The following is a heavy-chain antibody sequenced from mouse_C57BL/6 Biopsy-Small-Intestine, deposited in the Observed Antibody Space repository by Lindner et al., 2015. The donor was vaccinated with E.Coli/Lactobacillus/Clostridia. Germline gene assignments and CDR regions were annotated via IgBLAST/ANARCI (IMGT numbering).Heavy chain of an antibody. CDR2: IDPEDGVT. J-gene: IGHJ3*01. Sequence: VQLQESGAELVKPGASVKLSCTASGFNIKDYYMHWVKQRTEQGLEWIGRIDPEDGVTKYAPKFQGKATIRADISSNTAYLQLSGLTSEDTAVYYCARGLGRAWFAYWGQGTLVTVSA. D-gene: IGHD4-1*01. V-gene: IGHV14-2*01. CDR1: GFNIKDYY. CDR3: ARGLGRAWFAY.